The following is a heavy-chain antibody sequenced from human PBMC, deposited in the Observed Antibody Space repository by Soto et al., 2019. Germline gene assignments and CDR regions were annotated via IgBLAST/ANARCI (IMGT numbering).Heavy chain of an antibody. D-gene: IGHD2-2*02. CDR3: ARDPGCTSTSCYTGVLDY. CDR2: ISTSGTTI. V-gene: IGHV3-48*03. J-gene: IGHJ4*02. CDR1: GFTFSIYE. Sequence: PGGSLRLSCAASGFTFSIYEMNWVRQAPGKGLEWLSFISTSGTTIYHADSVRGRFTISRDNAKNSLFLQMNSLRAEDTAVYYCARDPGCTSTSCYTGVLDYWGQGTLVTVSS.